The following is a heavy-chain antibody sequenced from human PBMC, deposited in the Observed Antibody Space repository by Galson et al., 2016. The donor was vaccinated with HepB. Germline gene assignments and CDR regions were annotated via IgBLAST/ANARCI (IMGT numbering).Heavy chain of an antibody. CDR2: LNPNSGVT. J-gene: IGHJ4*02. CDR1: GYTFTGYY. Sequence: CKASGYTFTGYYMHWVRQAPGQGLEWMGRLNPNSGVTNYAQKFQGRVTMTRDKSITTAYMELSRLRSDDTAVYYCARDHPLTDLDYWGQGTLVTVSS. V-gene: IGHV1-2*06. D-gene: IGHD3/OR15-3a*01. CDR3: ARDHPLTDLDY.